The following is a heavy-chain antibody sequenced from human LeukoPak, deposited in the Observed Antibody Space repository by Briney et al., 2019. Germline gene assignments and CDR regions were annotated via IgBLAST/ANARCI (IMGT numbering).Heavy chain of an antibody. CDR1: GVSISSYC. J-gene: IGHJ3*02. Sequence: SETLSLTCSVSGVSISSYCWSWIRQPPGKGLEYIGYSYYSGSTDYNPSLKSRVTISVDTSNQFSLMLTSVTAADTAVYYCARQSIAARRAFDIWGQGTMVTVSS. D-gene: IGHD6-6*01. CDR2: SYYSGST. V-gene: IGHV4-59*08. CDR3: ARQSIAARRAFDI.